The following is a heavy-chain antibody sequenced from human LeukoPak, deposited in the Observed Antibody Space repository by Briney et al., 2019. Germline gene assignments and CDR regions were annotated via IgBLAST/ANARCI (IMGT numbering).Heavy chain of an antibody. CDR1: GYTFTTYG. V-gene: IGHV1-18*01. J-gene: IGHJ4*02. D-gene: IGHD6-19*01. CDR3: ARDLNGWSPFDY. Sequence: ASVKVSCKASGYTFTTYGISWVRQAPGQGLEWMGWISVYNGNTKYAQKLQGRVTMTTDTSTSTAYMELRSLRSDDTAVYYCARDLNGWSPFDYWGQGTLVTVSS. CDR2: ISVYNGNT.